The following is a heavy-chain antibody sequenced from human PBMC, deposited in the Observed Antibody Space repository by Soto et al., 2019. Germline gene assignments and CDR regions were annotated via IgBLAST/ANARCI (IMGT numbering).Heavy chain of an antibody. V-gene: IGHV4-30-4*01. CDR3: ARDLIIGYYYYGMDV. CDR1: GGSISSGDYY. D-gene: IGHD3-10*01. Sequence: SETLSLTCTVSGGSISSGDYYCSWIRQPPGKGLEWLGYIYYSGSTYYNPSLKSRVTISVDTSKNQFSLKLSSVTAADTAVYYCARDLIIGYYYYGMDVWGQGTTVTVSS. J-gene: IGHJ6*02. CDR2: IYYSGST.